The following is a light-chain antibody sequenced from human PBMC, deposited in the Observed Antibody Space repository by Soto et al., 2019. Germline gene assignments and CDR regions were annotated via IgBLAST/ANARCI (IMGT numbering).Light chain of an antibody. CDR1: QSVSSY. Sequence: EIVLTQSPATLSLSPGERATLSCRASQSVSSYLAWYQQKPGQAPRLLIYDASNRATGIPARFSGSGSGTEFTITISSLEPEDFAVYYCQQRSNWTPYTFGQGTKLEIK. V-gene: IGKV3-11*01. CDR3: QQRSNWTPYT. CDR2: DAS. J-gene: IGKJ2*01.